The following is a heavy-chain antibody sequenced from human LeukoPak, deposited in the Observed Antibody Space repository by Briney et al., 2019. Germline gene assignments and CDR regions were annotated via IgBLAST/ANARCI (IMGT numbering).Heavy chain of an antibody. D-gene: IGHD4-11*01. V-gene: IGHV3-74*01. CDR1: GFTFSQYW. CDR2: IDPDGSST. CDR3: AREDYSNYAPYFDY. Sequence: GGSLRLSCEASGFTFSQYWMHWVRQAPGKGLVWVSRIDPDGSSTNYADSVKGRFTISRDNAKNTLYLQLDSLRAEDTAVYYCAREDYSNYAPYFDYWGQGTLVTVSS. J-gene: IGHJ4*02.